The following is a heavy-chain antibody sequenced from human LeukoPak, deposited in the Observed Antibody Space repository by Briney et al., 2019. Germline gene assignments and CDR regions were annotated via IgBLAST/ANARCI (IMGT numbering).Heavy chain of an antibody. CDR2: ISGSGGST. D-gene: IGHD2-2*01. V-gene: IGHV3-23*01. CDR3: AKDEKYQLLGWFDP. Sequence: GGSLRLSCVASGFTFSSYAMSWVRQAPGKGLEWVSAISGSGGSTYYADSVKGRFTISRDNSKNTLYLQMNSLRAEDTAVYYCAKDEKYQLLGWFDPWGQGTLVTVSS. CDR1: GFTFSSYA. J-gene: IGHJ5*02.